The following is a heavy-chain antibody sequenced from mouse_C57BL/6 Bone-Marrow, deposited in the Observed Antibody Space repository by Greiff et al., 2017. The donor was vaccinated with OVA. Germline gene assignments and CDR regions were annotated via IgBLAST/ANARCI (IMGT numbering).Heavy chain of an antibody. CDR1: GFTFSSYG. CDR2: ISSGGSYP. J-gene: IGHJ1*03. D-gene: IGHD1-1*01. V-gene: IGHV5-6*01. CDR3: ARHGYYYGSKYFDV. Sequence: EVQGVESGGDLVKPGGSLKLSCAASGFTFSSYGMSWVRQTPDKRLEWVATISSGGSYPYYPDSVKGRFTISRDNAKNTLYLQMSSLKSEDTAMYYCARHGYYYGSKYFDVWGTGTTVTVSS.